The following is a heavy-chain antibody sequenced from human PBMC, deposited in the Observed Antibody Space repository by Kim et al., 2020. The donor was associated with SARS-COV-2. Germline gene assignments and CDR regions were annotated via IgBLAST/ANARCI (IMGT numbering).Heavy chain of an antibody. J-gene: IGHJ4*02. Sequence: ASVKVSCKASGYTLTNYYLHWVRQAPGQGLEWIGIIDPTVGNATYAQTFQGRVALTRDTSTSTVYMELRSLRSADTALYYCARADDQYFDYWGQGTQVSVSS. CDR1: GYTLTNYY. V-gene: IGHV1-46*01. D-gene: IGHD3-3*01. CDR3: ARADDQYFDY. CDR2: IDPTVGNA.